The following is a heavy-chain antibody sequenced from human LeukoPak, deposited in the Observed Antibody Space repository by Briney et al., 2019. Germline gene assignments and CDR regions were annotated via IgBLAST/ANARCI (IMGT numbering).Heavy chain of an antibody. V-gene: IGHV4-34*01. CDR1: GGSFSGYY. J-gene: IGHJ6*02. CDR2: INHSGST. CDR3: ARGRGGVLRFLRPYYYYYGMDV. D-gene: IGHD3-3*01. Sequence: TSETLSLTCAVYGGSFSGYYWSWIRQPPGKGLEWIGEINHSGSTNYNPSLKSRVTISVDTSKNQFSLKLSSVTAADTAVYYCARGRGGVLRFLRPYYYYYGMDVWGQGTTVTVSS.